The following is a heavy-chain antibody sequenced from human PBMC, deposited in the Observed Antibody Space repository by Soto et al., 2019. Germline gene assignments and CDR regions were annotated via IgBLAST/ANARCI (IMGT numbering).Heavy chain of an antibody. Sequence: PGGSLRLSCAASGFTFSSYGMHWVRQAPGRGLEWVAVISYDGSNKYYADSVRGRLTISRDNSKNTLYLQMNSLRGEDTAVYYCAKDNGSGCDWLRVGNASDIWGQGTRVTVSS. CDR2: ISYDGSNK. D-gene: IGHD5-12*01. CDR3: AKDNGSGCDWLRVGNASDI. CDR1: GFTFSSYG. J-gene: IGHJ3*02. V-gene: IGHV3-30*18.